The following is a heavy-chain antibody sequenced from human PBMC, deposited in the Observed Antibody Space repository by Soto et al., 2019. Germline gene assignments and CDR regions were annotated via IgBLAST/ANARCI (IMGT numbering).Heavy chain of an antibody. CDR3: TTVDAVVLN. V-gene: IGHV3-15*01. J-gene: IGHJ4*02. CDR1: GFTFSNAW. Sequence: GGSLRLSCAASGFTFSNAWMSWVRQAPGGGLEWVGRIKRNIDGGTTDYAAPVKGRFAISRDDSNSILYLEMNSLRREDTAVYYCTTVDAVVLNWGKGLLVTVSS. D-gene: IGHD6-19*01. CDR2: IKRNIDGGTT.